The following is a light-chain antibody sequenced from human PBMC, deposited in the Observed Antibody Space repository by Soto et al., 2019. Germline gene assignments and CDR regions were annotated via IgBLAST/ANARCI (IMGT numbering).Light chain of an antibody. CDR2: DVS. J-gene: IGLJ2*01. CDR3: SSYTSSSTLVV. Sequence: QSALTQPASVSGSPGQSITISCTGTNSDIGTYNYVSWYQQHPGKAPKLMIYDVSERPSGLSTRFSGSKSGNTASLTISGLQAEDEADYYCSSYTSSSTLVVFGGGTKLTVL. V-gene: IGLV2-14*01. CDR1: NSDIGTYNY.